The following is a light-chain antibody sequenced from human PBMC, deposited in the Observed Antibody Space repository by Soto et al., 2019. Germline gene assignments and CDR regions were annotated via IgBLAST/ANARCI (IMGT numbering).Light chain of an antibody. Sequence: DIQMTQSPSSLSASVGDRVTITCRASQTISIYLNWYQQRPGKAPQLLIYGISTLQSGVPSRFSGSGSGTDFTLTISNLQPEDFATYYCQHSYSTHTVGQGTKVDIK. V-gene: IGKV1-39*01. CDR3: QHSYSTHT. CDR1: QTISIY. J-gene: IGKJ2*01. CDR2: GIS.